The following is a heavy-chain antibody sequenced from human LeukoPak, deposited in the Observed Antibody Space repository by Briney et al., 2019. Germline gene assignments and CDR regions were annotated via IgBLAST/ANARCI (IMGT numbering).Heavy chain of an antibody. CDR1: GGSISSSSYY. J-gene: IGHJ6*03. V-gene: IGHV4-39*01. Sequence: PSETLSLTCTVSGGSISSSSYYWGWIRQPPGKGLEWIGSIYYSGSTYYNPSLKSRVTISVDTFKNQFSLKLSSVTAADTAVYYCARRGEFCSGGSCYVLRYYYYMDVWGKGTTVTVSS. D-gene: IGHD2-15*01. CDR3: ARRGEFCSGGSCYVLRYYYYMDV. CDR2: IYYSGST.